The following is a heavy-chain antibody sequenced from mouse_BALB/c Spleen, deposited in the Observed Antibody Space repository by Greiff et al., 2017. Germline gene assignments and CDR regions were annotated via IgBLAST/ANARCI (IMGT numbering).Heavy chain of an antibody. CDR3: AISSTVVAPYAMDY. CDR1: GYNFTSYW. Sequence: VQLQQPGAELVKPGTSVKLSCKASGYNFTSYWINWVKLRPGQGLEWIGDIYPGSGSTNYNEKFKSKATLTVDTSSSTAYMQLSSLASEDSALYYCAISSTVVAPYAMDYWGQGTSVTVSS. D-gene: IGHD1-1*01. J-gene: IGHJ4*01. CDR2: IYPGSGST. V-gene: IGHV1-55*01.